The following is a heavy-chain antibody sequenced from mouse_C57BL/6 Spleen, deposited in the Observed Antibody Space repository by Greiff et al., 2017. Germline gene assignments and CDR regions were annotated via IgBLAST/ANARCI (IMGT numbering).Heavy chain of an antibody. Sequence: EVQLVESGGDLVKPGGSLKLSCAASGFTFSSYGMSWVRQTPDKRLEWVATISSGGSYTYYPDSVKGRFTISRDNAKNTLYLQMGSLKSEDTAMYYCESHGSSFHYFDYWGQGTTLTVSS. CDR1: GFTFSSYG. D-gene: IGHD1-1*01. CDR2: ISSGGSYT. CDR3: ESHGSSFHYFDY. J-gene: IGHJ2*01. V-gene: IGHV5-6*01.